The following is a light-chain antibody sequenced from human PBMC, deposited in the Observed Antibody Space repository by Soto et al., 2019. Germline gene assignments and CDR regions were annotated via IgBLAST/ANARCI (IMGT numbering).Light chain of an antibody. CDR1: QTISSY. V-gene: IGKV1-39*01. CDR2: SAS. Sequence: DIQMTQSPASLSASVGDRVTITCRASQTISSYLNWYQQKAGAAPKLLIYSASTLQSGVPSRFSGCGFGTGYTLTISSLQPADFAVYYCQQTFRTPHTFGQGTKLDIK. CDR3: QQTFRTPHT. J-gene: IGKJ2*01.